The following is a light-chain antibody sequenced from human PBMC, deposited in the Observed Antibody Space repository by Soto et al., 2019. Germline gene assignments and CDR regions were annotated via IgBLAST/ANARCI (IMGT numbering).Light chain of an antibody. CDR2: IAS. J-gene: IGKJ2*01. V-gene: IGKV1-39*01. CDR3: QQSFRAPYN. CDR1: QTISNF. Sequence: DIQMTQSPSSLSASVGDRVTITCRASQTISNFLNWYQQKPGKAPKLLIYIASSLQSGVPSRFSGTGSGTDFTHTISSLQPDDFVTYYCQQSFRAPYNIGPGSKREIK.